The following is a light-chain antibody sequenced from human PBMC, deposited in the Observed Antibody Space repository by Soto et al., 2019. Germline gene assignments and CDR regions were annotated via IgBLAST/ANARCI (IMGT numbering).Light chain of an antibody. CDR3: LQYNNWPPWT. CDR1: QSVSSN. V-gene: IGKV3-15*01. J-gene: IGKJ1*01. Sequence: EIVMTQSPATLSVSPGERATLSCRASQSVSSNLAWYQQKPGQAPRLLIYGASTRATGVPARFSGSGSGTEFTLTISRLQSEDFAVYYCLQYNNWPPWTFGQGTKVEI. CDR2: GAS.